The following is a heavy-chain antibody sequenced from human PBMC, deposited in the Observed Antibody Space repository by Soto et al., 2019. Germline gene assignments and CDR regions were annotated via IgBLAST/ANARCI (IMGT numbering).Heavy chain of an antibody. D-gene: IGHD2-15*01. J-gene: IGHJ4*02. CDR2: INSDGSST. CDR1: GFTFISYW. V-gene: IGHV3-74*01. CDR3: VRTSLVVASATREDY. Sequence: EVQLVESGGGLVQPGGSRKLSFAASGFTFISYWMHWVRQAPGKGLVWVSRINSDGSSTSYADSVKGRFTISRDNAKNTLYLQMNSLRAEDTAVYYCVRTSLVVASATREDYWGQGTLVTVSS.